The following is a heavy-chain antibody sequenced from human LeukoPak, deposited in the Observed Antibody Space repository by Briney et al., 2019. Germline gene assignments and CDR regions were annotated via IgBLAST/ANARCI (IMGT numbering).Heavy chain of an antibody. J-gene: IGHJ6*02. V-gene: IGHV3-23*01. D-gene: IGHD2-15*01. CDR2: ISGSGGST. CDR1: GFTFSSYA. CDR3: AKGGLQYYYYGMDV. Sequence: GGSLRLSCAASGFTFSSYAMSWVRQAPGKGLEWVSAISGSGGSTYYADSVKGRFTISRDNSKNMLYLQMNSLRAEDTAVYYCAKGGLQYYYYGMDVWGQGTTVTVSS.